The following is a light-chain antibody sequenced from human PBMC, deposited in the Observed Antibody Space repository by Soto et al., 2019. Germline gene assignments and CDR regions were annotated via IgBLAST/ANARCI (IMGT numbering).Light chain of an antibody. J-gene: IGLJ1*01. CDR3: QSYDSSLRGYYV. V-gene: IGLV1-40*01. Sequence: QSVLTQPPSVSGAPGQRVTISCTGSSSNIGAGYDVHWYQQLPGTAPKLLIYGNSNRPSGVPDRISGSKSGTSASLAITGLQAEEEADYYCQSYDSSLRGYYVFGTGTKLTVL. CDR1: SSNIGAGYD. CDR2: GNS.